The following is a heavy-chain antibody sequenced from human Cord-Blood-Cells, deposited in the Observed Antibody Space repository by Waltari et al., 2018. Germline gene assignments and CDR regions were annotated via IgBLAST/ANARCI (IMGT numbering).Heavy chain of an antibody. CDR3: ARGPRITIFGVVTPRGFDY. CDR1: GGSFSGYY. V-gene: IGHV4-34*01. Sequence: QVQLQQWGAGLLKPSETLSLTCAVYGGSFSGYYWSWFRQPPGKGLEWIGEINNSGSHNYNPSLKRLVTRSVDTSKNQFSLKLSSVTAADTAVYYCARGPRITIFGVVTPRGFDYWGQGTLVTVSS. CDR2: INNSGSH. J-gene: IGHJ4*02. D-gene: IGHD3-3*01.